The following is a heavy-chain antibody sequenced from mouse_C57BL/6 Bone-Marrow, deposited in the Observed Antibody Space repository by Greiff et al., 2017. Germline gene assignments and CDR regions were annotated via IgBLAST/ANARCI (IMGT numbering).Heavy chain of an antibody. CDR3: AAYYYCSSSPFVW. CDR2: IYPRSGNT. D-gene: IGHD1-1*01. CDR1: GYTFTSYG. V-gene: IGHV1-81*01. J-gene: IGHJ2*01. Sequence: VQLQQSGAELARPGASVKLSCKASGYTFTSYGISWVKQRTGQGLEWIGEIYPRSGNTYYNEKFKGKATLTADKSSSTAYMELRRLTYAASAVYFCAAYYYCSSSPFVWGGQGTTLTVSS.